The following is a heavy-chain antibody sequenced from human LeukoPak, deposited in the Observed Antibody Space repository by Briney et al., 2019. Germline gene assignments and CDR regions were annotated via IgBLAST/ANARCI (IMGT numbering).Heavy chain of an antibody. CDR3: ARFGSGWYYFDY. J-gene: IGHJ4*02. Sequence: KPSETLSLTCTVSGGSISSYYWSWIRQPPGKGLERIGEINHSGSTNCNPSLKSRVTISVDTSKNQFSLKLSSVTAADTAVYYCARFGSGWYYFDYWGQGTLVTVSS. CDR2: INHSGST. V-gene: IGHV4-34*01. D-gene: IGHD6-19*01. CDR1: GGSISSYY.